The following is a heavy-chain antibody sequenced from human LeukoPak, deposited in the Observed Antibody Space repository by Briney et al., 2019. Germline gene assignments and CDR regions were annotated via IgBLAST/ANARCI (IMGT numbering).Heavy chain of an antibody. J-gene: IGHJ2*01. CDR1: GGSTSSDY. V-gene: IGHV4-59*08. CDR3: ARLKLGAYFDL. D-gene: IGHD3-16*01. Sequence: SETLSFTCTVSGGSTSSDYWRWIRQSPGKGLEWVGYVYNSGDTGKNPSLKSRVTILLDTSKSQCSLKLTSVSAADTAVYYCARLKLGAYFDLWGRGTLVTVSS. CDR2: VYNSGDT.